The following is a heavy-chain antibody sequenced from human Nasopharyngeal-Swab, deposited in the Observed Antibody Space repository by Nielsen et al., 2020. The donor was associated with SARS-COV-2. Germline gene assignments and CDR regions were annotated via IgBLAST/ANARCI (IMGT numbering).Heavy chain of an antibody. J-gene: IGHJ6*02. D-gene: IGHD6-13*01. V-gene: IGHV3-30-3*01. Sequence: GGSLRLSCAASGFTFSSYAMHWVRQAPGKGLEWVAVISYDGSNKYYADSVKGRFTISRDNPKNTLYLQMNSLRAEDTAVYYCARDMIAAAGPYYYYYYGMDVWGQGTTVTVSS. CDR2: ISYDGSNK. CDR1: GFTFSSYA. CDR3: ARDMIAAAGPYYYYYYGMDV.